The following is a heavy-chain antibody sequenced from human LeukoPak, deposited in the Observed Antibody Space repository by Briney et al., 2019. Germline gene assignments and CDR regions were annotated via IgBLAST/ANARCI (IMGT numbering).Heavy chain of an antibody. V-gene: IGHV1-18*01. CDR3: ARDWGYYYDSGGYYRPSPRNRGFDY. CDR2: ISAYNGNT. CDR1: GGTFSSHA. Sequence: GASVKVSCKASGGTFSSHAISWVRQAPGQGLEWMGWISAYNGNTNYAQKLQGRVTMTTDTSTSTAYMELRSLRSDDTAVYYCARDWGYYYDSGGYYRPSPRNRGFDYWGQGTLVTVSS. J-gene: IGHJ4*02. D-gene: IGHD3-22*01.